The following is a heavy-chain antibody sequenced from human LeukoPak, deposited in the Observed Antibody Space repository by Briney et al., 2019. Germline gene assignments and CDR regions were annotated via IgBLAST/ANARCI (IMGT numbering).Heavy chain of an antibody. CDR1: GYTLTELS. D-gene: IGHD4-23*01. CDR2: FDPEDGET. Sequence: ASVKVSCXVSGYTLTELSMHWVRQARGKGLEWVGGFDPEDGETIYAQKFQGRVTMTEDTSTDTAYMELSSLRSEDTAVYYCATGVGGVVTQEGFDYWGQGTLVTVSS. J-gene: IGHJ4*02. V-gene: IGHV1-24*01. CDR3: ATGVGGVVTQEGFDY.